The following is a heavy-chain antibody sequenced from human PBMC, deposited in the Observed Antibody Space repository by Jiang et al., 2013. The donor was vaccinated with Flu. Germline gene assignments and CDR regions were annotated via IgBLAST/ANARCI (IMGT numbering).Heavy chain of an antibody. V-gene: IGHV6-1*01. CDR3: ARGLGYCSSTSCYKYYYYMDV. CDR2: TYYRSKWYN. Sequence: WLGRTYYRSKWYNDYAVSVKSRITINPDTSKNQFSLQLNSVTPEDTAVYYCARGLGYCSSTSCYKYYYYMDVWGKGTTVTVSS. J-gene: IGHJ6*03. D-gene: IGHD2-2*02.